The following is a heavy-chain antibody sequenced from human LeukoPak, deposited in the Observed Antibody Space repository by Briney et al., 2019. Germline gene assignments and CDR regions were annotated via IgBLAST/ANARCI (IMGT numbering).Heavy chain of an antibody. J-gene: IGHJ4*02. CDR3: ARGSPAIFGVVIMNFGVDY. V-gene: IGHV4-59*01. CDR1: GGSISSYY. D-gene: IGHD3-3*01. Sequence: SETLSLTCSVSGGSISSYYWSWIRQPPGKGLEWIGYIYYSGSTNYNPSLKGRVTISVDTSKNQFSLKLRSVTAADTAVYYCARGSPAIFGVVIMNFGVDYWGQGALVTVSS. CDR2: IYYSGST.